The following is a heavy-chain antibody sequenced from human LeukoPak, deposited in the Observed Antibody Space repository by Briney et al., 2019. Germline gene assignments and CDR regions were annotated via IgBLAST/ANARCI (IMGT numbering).Heavy chain of an antibody. CDR3: VRTTVTTFDI. CDR2: ISSSSSYI. V-gene: IGHV3-21*01. CDR1: GFTFSSSA. J-gene: IGHJ3*02. Sequence: PGGSLRHSCAASGFTFSSSAMNWVRQAPGKGLEWVSSISSSSSYIYYADSVKGRFTISRDNAKNSLYLQMNSLRAEDTAVYYCVRTTVTTFDIWGQGTMVTVSS. D-gene: IGHD4-17*01.